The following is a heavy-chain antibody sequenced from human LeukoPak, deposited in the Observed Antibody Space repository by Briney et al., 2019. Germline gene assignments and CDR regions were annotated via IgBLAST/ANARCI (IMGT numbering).Heavy chain of an antibody. J-gene: IGHJ4*02. Sequence: GESLRLSCAASGFTFNTYAIYWVRQAPGKGLEGVSGICGSGGCSYYADSVKGRFTISRDNSKNTVYLQMNSLTADDTAVYYCAKTTVGYSSGRYPGWPADCWGQGTLVTVSS. CDR2: ICGSGGCS. CDR1: GFTFNTYA. CDR3: AKTTVGYSSGRYPGWPADC. D-gene: IGHD6-19*01. V-gene: IGHV3-23*01.